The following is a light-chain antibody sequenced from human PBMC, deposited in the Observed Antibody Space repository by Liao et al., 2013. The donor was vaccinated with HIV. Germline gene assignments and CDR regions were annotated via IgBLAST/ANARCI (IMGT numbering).Light chain of an antibody. CDR3: QAWDVSNVV. Sequence: SYELTQPPSVSVSPGQTASITCFGDKLGDKYACWYQQKPGQSPVLVIYQDSKRPSGIPERFSGSNSGNTATLTISGTQAMDEADYYCQAWDVSNVVFGGGTTLTVL. CDR2: QDS. CDR1: KLGDKY. V-gene: IGLV3-1*01. J-gene: IGLJ3*02.